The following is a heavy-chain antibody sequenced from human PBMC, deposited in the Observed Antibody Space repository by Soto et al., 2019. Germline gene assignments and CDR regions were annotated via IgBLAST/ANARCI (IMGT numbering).Heavy chain of an antibody. CDR2: IYYSGST. CDR1: GGSVSSGSYY. J-gene: IGHJ6*02. Sequence: PSETLSLTCTVSGGSVSSGSYYWSWIRQPPGKGLEWIGYIYYSGSTNYNPSLKSRVTISVDSSKTQFSLNLSSVTAADTAVYYCAYVDTPFYYFYGMDVWGQGTTVTVSS. D-gene: IGHD5-18*01. CDR3: AYVDTPFYYFYGMDV. V-gene: IGHV4-61*01.